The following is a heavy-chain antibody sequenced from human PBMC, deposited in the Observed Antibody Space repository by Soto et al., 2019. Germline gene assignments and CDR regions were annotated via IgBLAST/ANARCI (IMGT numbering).Heavy chain of an antibody. CDR3: AVYSGSYSYFDY. CDR1: GDSISNLDYF. CDR2: IYKSATT. D-gene: IGHD1-26*01. V-gene: IGHV4-30-4*01. Sequence: SETLSLTCSVSGDSISNLDYFWAWIRQPPGQALEYIGYIYKSATTYYNPSFESRVAISVDTSKNQFSLKLSSVTAADTAVYYCAVYSGSYSYFDYWGQGTLVTVSS. J-gene: IGHJ4*02.